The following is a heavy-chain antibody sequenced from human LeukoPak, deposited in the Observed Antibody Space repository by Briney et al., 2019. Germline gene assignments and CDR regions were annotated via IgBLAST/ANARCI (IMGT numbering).Heavy chain of an antibody. V-gene: IGHV3-7*05. CDR1: GFTFSSYW. Sequence: PGGSLRLSCAASGFTFSSYWMTWVRQAPGKGLEWVANIKEDGGGEYYMDSVKGRFTISRENAKNSLYLQMNSLRAEDTAVYYCARDGGRRDDYWGQGTLVTVSS. CDR2: IKEDGGGE. J-gene: IGHJ4*02. CDR3: ARDGGRRDDY. D-gene: IGHD2-15*01.